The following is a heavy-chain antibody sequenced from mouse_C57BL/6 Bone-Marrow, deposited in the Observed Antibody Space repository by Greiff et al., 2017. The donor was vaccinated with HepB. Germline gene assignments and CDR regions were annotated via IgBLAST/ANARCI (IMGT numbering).Heavy chain of an antibody. Sequence: QVQLQQPGAELVMPGASVKLSCTASGYTFTSYWMHWVKQRPGQGIEWIGEIDPSDSYTNYNQKFKGKSTLTVDKSSSTAYMQLSSLTSEDAAVYYCARSGLLGAYWGQGTLVTVSA. V-gene: IGHV1-69*01. CDR1: GYTFTSYW. J-gene: IGHJ3*01. CDR3: ARSGLLGAY. CDR2: IDPSDSYT. D-gene: IGHD2-3*01.